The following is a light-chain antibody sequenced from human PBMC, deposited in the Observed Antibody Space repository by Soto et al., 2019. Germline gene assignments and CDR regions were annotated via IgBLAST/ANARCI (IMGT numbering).Light chain of an antibody. CDR3: ASWDDSLSGWV. J-gene: IGLJ3*02. CDR2: RND. CDR1: SSNIGSDAGNNY. Sequence: QSVLTQPPSASGTPGQGVTISCSGSSSNIGSDAGNNYVSWYQQFPGTATKLLIFRNDQRPSGVHDRISGSKSGTSASLAISGRRSEDEAEYYCASWDDSLSGWVFGGGTKLTVL. V-gene: IGLV1-47*01.